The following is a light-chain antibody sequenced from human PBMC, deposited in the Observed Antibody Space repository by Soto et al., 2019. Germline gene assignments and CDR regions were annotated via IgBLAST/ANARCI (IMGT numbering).Light chain of an antibody. CDR2: KAS. Sequence: DIQMTQSPSTLSASVGDRVTITCRASQSINSWLAWYRQKPGKAPNLLIYKASSLESGVPSMFSGSGSGTEFTLTISSLPPDDFATYYFQQYNSYPVTFGQGTKLEIK. CDR1: QSINSW. V-gene: IGKV1-5*03. CDR3: QQYNSYPVT. J-gene: IGKJ2*01.